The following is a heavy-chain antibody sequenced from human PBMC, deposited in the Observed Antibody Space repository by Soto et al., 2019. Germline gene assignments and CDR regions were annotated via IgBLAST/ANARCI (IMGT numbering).Heavy chain of an antibody. CDR1: GGTFSSYA. Sequence: GASVKVSCKAPGGTFSSYAISWARQAPGQGLEWMGGIIPIFGTAKYAQKFQGRVTITADESTSTGYMELSSLRSEDTAVYYCARSQGGSSSLDIYYYYYYGMDVWGQGTTVTVSS. V-gene: IGHV1-69*13. J-gene: IGHJ6*02. D-gene: IGHD2-15*01. CDR3: ARSQGGSSSLDIYYYYYYGMDV. CDR2: IIPIFGTA.